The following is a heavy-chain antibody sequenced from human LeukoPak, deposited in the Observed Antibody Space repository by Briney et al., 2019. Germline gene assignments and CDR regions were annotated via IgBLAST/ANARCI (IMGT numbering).Heavy chain of an antibody. CDR1: GFTFSSYS. D-gene: IGHD2-21*02. J-gene: IGHJ3*02. CDR2: ISSSSSYI. Sequence: PGGSLRLSCAASGFTFSSYSMNWVRQAPGKGLEWVSSISSSSSYIYYADSVKGRFTISGDNAKNSLYLQMNSLGAEDTAVYYCARDPGDDAFDIWGQGTMVTVSS. CDR3: ARDPGDDAFDI. V-gene: IGHV3-21*01.